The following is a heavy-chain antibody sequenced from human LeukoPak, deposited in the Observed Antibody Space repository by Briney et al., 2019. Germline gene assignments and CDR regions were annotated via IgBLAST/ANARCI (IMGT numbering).Heavy chain of an antibody. D-gene: IGHD3-22*01. J-gene: IGHJ4*02. CDR1: GGTFSSYA. CDR2: IIPIFGTA. CDR3: AGLDNYYDSSGYFASS. Sequence: ASVKVSCKASGGTFSSYAISWVRQAPGQGLEWMGGIIPIFGTANYAQKFQGRVTITADESTSTAYMELSSLRSEDTAVYYCAGLDNYYDSSGYFASSWGQGTLVTVSS. V-gene: IGHV1-69*13.